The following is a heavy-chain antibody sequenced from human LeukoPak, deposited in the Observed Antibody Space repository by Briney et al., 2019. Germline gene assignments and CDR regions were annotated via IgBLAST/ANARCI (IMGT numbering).Heavy chain of an antibody. CDR2: ISSSGSTI. J-gene: IGHJ4*02. D-gene: IGHD2-2*02. V-gene: IGHV3-11*01. CDR1: GFTFSDYY. CDR3: ASTPIVVVPAAIPSDFDY. Sequence: GGSLRLSCAASGFTFSDYYMSWIRQAPGKGLEWVSYISSSGSTIYYADSVKGRFTISRDNAKNSLYLQMSSLRAEDTAVYYCASTPIVVVPAAIPSDFDYWGQGTLVTVSS.